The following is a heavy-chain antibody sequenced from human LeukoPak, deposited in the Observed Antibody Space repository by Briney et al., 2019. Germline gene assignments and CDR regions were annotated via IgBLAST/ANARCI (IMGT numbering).Heavy chain of an antibody. CDR1: GGSISSHY. V-gene: IGHV4-59*11. J-gene: IGHJ4*02. CDR2: IYYSGST. Sequence: SETLSLTCTVSGGSISSHYWSWIRQPPGKGLGWIGYIYYSGSTNYNPSLKSRVTISVDTSKNQFSLKLSSVTAADTAVYYCARSQNYYGSGDYWSQGTLVTVSS. CDR3: ARSQNYYGSGDY. D-gene: IGHD3-10*01.